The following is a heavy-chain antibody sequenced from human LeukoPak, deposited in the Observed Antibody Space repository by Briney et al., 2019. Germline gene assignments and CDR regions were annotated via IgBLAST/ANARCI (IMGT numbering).Heavy chain of an antibody. CDR1: GFTFRNYG. D-gene: IGHD1-7*01. Sequence: PGRSLRLSCAASGFTFRNYGMHWVRQAPGKGLEWVAAILYDAFNTYYADSVKGRFTISRDNSKNTLYLQMNSLRAEDTAVYYCAKLAPIGTTLGLLFDYWGQGTLVTVSS. CDR3: AKLAPIGTTLGLLFDY. J-gene: IGHJ4*02. CDR2: ILYDAFNT. V-gene: IGHV3-30*18.